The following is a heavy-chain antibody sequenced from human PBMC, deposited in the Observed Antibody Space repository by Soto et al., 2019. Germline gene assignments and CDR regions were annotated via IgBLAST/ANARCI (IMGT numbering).Heavy chain of an antibody. CDR3: ARDEGGKIAAAGYYYYGMDV. CDR2: ISAYNGNT. Sequence: ASVKVSCKASGYTFTSYGISWVRQAPGQGLEWMGWISAYNGNTNYAQKLQGRVTMTTDTSTSTAYMELRSLRSDDTAVYYCARDEGGKIAAAGYYYYGMDVWGQGTTVTVSS. V-gene: IGHV1-18*01. D-gene: IGHD6-13*01. J-gene: IGHJ6*02. CDR1: GYTFTSYG.